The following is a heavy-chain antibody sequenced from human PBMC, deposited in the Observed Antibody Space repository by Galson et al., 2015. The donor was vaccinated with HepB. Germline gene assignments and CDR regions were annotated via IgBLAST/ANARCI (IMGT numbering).Heavy chain of an antibody. V-gene: IGHV3-73*01. CDR3: TLTPIAAAGTTSDY. CDR2: IRSKANSYAT. J-gene: IGHJ4*02. CDR1: GFTFSGSA. D-gene: IGHD6-13*01. Sequence: SLRLSCAASGFTFSGSAMHWVRQASGKGLEWVGRIRSKANSYATAYAASVKGRFTISRDDSKNTAYLQMNSLKTEDTAVYYCTLTPIAAAGTTSDYWGQGTLVTVSS.